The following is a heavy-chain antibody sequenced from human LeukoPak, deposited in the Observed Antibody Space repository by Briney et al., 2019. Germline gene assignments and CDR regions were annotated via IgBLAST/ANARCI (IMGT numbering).Heavy chain of an antibody. D-gene: IGHD6-19*01. J-gene: IGHJ4*02. CDR2: INWNGGST. CDR1: GFTFYMYA. Sequence: GGSLRLSCQASGFTFYMYAMSWVRQAPGKGLEWVSGINWNGGSTGYADSVKGRFTISRDNAKNSLYLQMNSLRAEDTAFYYCATEAVAGTFHFDYWGQGTLVTVSS. CDR3: ATEAVAGTFHFDY. V-gene: IGHV3-20*04.